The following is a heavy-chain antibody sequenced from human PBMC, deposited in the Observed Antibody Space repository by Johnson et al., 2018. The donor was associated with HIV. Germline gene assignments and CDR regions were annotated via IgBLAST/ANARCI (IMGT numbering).Heavy chain of an antibody. CDR3: AREGPSERAGFDI. CDR1: GFTFSSYD. J-gene: IGHJ3*02. Sequence: VQLVESGGGLVQPGGSLRLSCAASGFTFSSYDMHWVRQATGKGLEWVARINTAGGSTSYVDSVTGRFTVSRDNAKNTLYLQMNSLRADDTAVYYCAREGPSERAGFDIWGQGTMVTVSS. V-gene: IGHV3-74*01. CDR2: INTAGGST.